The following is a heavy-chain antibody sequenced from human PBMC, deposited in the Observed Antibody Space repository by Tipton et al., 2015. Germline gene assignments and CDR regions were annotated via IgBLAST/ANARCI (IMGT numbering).Heavy chain of an antibody. V-gene: IGHV3-30*18. CDR3: AKALQGGRHPPPAFDS. Sequence: SLRLSCAASGFTFSSYGMHWVRQAPGKGLEWVAVISYDGRNKYYEDSVKGRFTVSRDNSENTLYLQMNSLRVEDTAVYYCAKALQGGRHPPPAFDSWGQGTLVTVSS. D-gene: IGHD1-26*01. CDR1: GFTFSSYG. J-gene: IGHJ4*02. CDR2: ISYDGRNK.